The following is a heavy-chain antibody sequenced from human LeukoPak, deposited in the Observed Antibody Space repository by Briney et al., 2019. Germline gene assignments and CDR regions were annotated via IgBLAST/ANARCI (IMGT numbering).Heavy chain of an antibody. Sequence: GGSLRLSCAASGFTFSSYAMSWVRQAPGKGLEWVSATSSSDAGTYHAEPVRGRFTISRDNSKNTLYLQMNSLRADDAAVYYCARAPVTSCRGAFCYPFDIWGQGTLVTVSS. J-gene: IGHJ4*02. CDR3: ARAPVTSCRGAFCYPFDI. D-gene: IGHD2-15*01. CDR2: TSSSDAGT. CDR1: GFTFSSYA. V-gene: IGHV3-23*01.